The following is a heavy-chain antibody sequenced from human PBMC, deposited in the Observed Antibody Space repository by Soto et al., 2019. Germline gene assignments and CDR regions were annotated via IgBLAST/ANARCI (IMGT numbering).Heavy chain of an antibody. CDR3: AKSDSDYQGRWFDF. V-gene: IGHV1-69*01. CDR2: IIGVFDTA. D-gene: IGHD2-2*01. J-gene: IGHJ4*02. CDR1: GSIFRSYA. Sequence: QVQLVQSGAEVKKPGSSVKVSCQASGSIFRSYAISWVRQAPGQGLEWMGGIIGVFDTAYYVQKFQGRVTITAHESTSTVYMELNNLRSDDTAVYYCAKSDSDYQGRWFDFWGQGTLVTVSS.